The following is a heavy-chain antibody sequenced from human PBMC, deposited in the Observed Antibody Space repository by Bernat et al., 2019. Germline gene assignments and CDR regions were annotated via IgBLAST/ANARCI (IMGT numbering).Heavy chain of an antibody. Sequence: QVQLQESGPGLVKPSQTLSLTCTVSGGSISSGGYYWSWIRQHPGKGLEWIGYIYYSGSTHYNPSLKSRVTISVDTSKNQFSLKLSSVTAADTAVYYCARGVYSTALPPIWGQGTLVTVSS. CDR1: GGSISSGGYY. D-gene: IGHD4-11*01. J-gene: IGHJ4*02. CDR3: ARGVYSTALPPI. CDR2: IYYSGST. V-gene: IGHV4-31*03.